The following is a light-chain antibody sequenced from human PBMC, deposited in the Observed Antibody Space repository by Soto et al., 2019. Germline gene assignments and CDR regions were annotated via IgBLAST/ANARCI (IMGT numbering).Light chain of an antibody. CDR1: QSISTY. V-gene: IGKV1-39*01. CDR2: AAS. CDR3: QQSYSSPPMYT. Sequence: DIQMTQSPSSLSASVGDRVTITCRASQSISTYLNWYQQKPEKAPKLLIYAASSLQSGVPSRFSGSGSGTDFTLTISSLQPEDFATYFCQQSYSSPPMYTFGRGTKLAIK. J-gene: IGKJ2*01.